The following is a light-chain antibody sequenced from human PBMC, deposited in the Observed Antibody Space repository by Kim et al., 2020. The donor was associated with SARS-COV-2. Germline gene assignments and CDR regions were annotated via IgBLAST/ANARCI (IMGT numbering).Light chain of an antibody. CDR3: QQYGSSPLT. Sequence: EIVLTQSPGTLSLSPGERATLSCRASQSVSSSYLAWYQQKPGQAPRLPIYGASSRATGIPDRFSGSGSGTDFTLTINRLEPEDFGVFYCQQYGSSPLTFGGGTKVDIK. CDR2: GAS. V-gene: IGKV3-20*01. CDR1: QSVSSSY. J-gene: IGKJ4*01.